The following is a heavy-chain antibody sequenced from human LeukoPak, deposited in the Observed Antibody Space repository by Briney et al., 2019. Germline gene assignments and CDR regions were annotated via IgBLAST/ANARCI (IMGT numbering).Heavy chain of an antibody. V-gene: IGHV3-30*02. Sequence: GGSLRLSCAASGFRLSSYDIHWVCQAPGKGLEWVTFIESDGTKEYYADSVKGRFTISRDNSKNTVYVQMNTLRAEDTAVYYCAKEGSGWYYLDYWGQGTVVTVSS. D-gene: IGHD6-19*01. CDR3: AKEGSGWYYLDY. J-gene: IGHJ4*02. CDR1: GFRLSSYD. CDR2: IESDGTKE.